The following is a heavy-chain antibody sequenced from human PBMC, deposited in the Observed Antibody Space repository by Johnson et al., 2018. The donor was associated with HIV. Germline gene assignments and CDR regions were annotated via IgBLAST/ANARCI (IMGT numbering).Heavy chain of an antibody. V-gene: IGHV3-30*04. Sequence: HVQLVESGGGVVQPGRSLRLSCAASGFTFSSSAMHWVRQAPGKGLEWVAVISYDGSNKYYADSVKGRFTISRDNSKNTLYLQMNSLRAEDTAVYYCARPLNNFPSNFDAFDIWGQGTKVTVSS. D-gene: IGHD4-11*01. CDR1: GFTFSSSA. CDR3: ARPLNNFPSNFDAFDI. CDR2: ISYDGSNK. J-gene: IGHJ3*02.